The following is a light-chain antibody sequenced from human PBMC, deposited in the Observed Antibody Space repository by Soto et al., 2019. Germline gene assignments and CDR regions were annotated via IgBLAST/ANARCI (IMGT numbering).Light chain of an antibody. CDR1: QSISSW. Sequence: DIQMTQSPSTLSASVGDRVTITFRASQSISSWLAWYQQKPGKAPKLLISDVSDLEAGVPSRFSGSGSGTEFTLTISSLQPDDFATYYCQQYNDYWTFGQGTKVDIK. V-gene: IGKV1-5*01. CDR2: DVS. J-gene: IGKJ1*01. CDR3: QQYNDYWT.